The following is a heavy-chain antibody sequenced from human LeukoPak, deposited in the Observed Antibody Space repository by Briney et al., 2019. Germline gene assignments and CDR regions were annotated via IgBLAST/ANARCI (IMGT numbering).Heavy chain of an antibody. V-gene: IGHV1-46*01. CDR3: ARPRGDFWSGYYDDAFDI. CDR1: GYTFTSYY. D-gene: IGHD3-3*01. J-gene: IGHJ3*02. CDR2: INPSGGST. Sequence: GASVKVSCKASGYTFTSYYMHWVRQAPGQGLEWMGIINPSGGSTSYAQKFQGRVTITADESTSTAYMELSSLRSEDTAVYYCARPRGDFWSGYYDDAFDIWGQGTMVTVSS.